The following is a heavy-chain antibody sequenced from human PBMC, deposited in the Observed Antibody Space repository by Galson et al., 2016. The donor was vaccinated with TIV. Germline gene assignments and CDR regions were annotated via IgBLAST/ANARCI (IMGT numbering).Heavy chain of an antibody. V-gene: IGHV4-59*11. D-gene: IGHD3-22*01. CDR3: ARGGFSGFYNDY. Sequence: LSLTCSVSGGSISSHFWTWIRQPPGKGLEWIGYLSHSGITNYNPSLRSRVTISEDTSKNQFSLTLTSVTAADTAFYYCARGGFSGFYNDYWGQGMLVTVSS. J-gene: IGHJ4*02. CDR2: LSHSGIT. CDR1: GGSISSHF.